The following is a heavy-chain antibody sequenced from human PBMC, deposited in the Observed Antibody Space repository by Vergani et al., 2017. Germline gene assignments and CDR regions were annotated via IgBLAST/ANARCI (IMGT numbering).Heavy chain of an antibody. Sequence: QVQLQESGPGLVKPSQTLSLTCTVPGGSISSGDYYWSWIRQPPGKGLEWIGYIYYSGSTYYNPSLKSRVTISVDRSKNQFSLKLSSVTAADTAVYYCAREWELRGAFDYWGQGTLVTVSS. D-gene: IGHD1-26*01. J-gene: IGHJ4*02. V-gene: IGHV4-30-4*01. CDR1: GGSISSGDYY. CDR2: IYYSGST. CDR3: AREWELRGAFDY.